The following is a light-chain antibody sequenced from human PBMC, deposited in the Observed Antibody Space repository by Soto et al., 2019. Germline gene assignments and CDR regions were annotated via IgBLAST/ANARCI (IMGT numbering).Light chain of an antibody. J-gene: IGKJ2*01. CDR1: QSVSNNY. CDR3: QQYGSSPPYT. CDR2: GSS. V-gene: IGKV3-20*01. Sequence: EVVLTQSPGTLSLSPGERATLSCRASQSVSNNYFAWYRQKPGQAPRLLIFGSSDRATGIPDRFSGSGSGTDFTLTISRLEPEDFAVYYCQQYGSSPPYTFGQGTKLEIK.